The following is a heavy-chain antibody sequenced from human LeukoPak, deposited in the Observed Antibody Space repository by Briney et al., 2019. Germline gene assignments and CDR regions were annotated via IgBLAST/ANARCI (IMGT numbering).Heavy chain of an antibody. CDR3: ARGARYSSCDY. Sequence: GRSVRLSCAAWGLTFSSYGMHCVRQAPGKGLVWVAVISYDGSNKYYADPVKGRFTISRDNAKNSLYLQMNSLRDEDTAVYYCARGARYSSCDYWGQGTLVTVSS. V-gene: IGHV3-30*03. CDR1: GLTFSSYG. J-gene: IGHJ4*02. D-gene: IGHD6-19*01. CDR2: ISYDGSNK.